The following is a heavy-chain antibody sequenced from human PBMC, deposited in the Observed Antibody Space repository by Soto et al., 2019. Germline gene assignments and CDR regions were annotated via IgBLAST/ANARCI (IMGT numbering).Heavy chain of an antibody. D-gene: IGHD6-6*01. CDR2: IYYSGST. CDR3: AREFRAAARAFDY. CDR1: GGSISSGDYY. V-gene: IGHV4-30-4*01. J-gene: IGHJ4*02. Sequence: QVQLQESGPGLVKPSQTLSLTCTVSGGSISSGDYYWSWIRQPPGKGLEWIGYIYYSGSTYYNPSLKSRVTTSVDTSKNQFSLKLSSVTAADTAVYYCAREFRAAARAFDYWGQGTLVTVSS.